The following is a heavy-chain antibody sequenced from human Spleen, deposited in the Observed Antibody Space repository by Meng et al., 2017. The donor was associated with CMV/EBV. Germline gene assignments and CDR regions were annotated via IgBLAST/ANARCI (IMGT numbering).Heavy chain of an antibody. CDR1: GFSVRDNY. CDR3: ARRDYYESIDY. CDR2: ISSSSSAI. D-gene: IGHD3-22*01. J-gene: IGHJ4*02. V-gene: IGHV3-11*04. Sequence: GESLKISCAASGFSVRDNYMSWVRQAPGKGLEWVSDISSSSSAIYYSDSVKGRFTISRDNAKDSLYLQMNNLRVEDTAVYYCARRDYYESIDYWGQGTLVTVSS.